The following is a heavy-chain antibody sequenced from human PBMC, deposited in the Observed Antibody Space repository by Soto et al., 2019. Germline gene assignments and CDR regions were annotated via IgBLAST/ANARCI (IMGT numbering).Heavy chain of an antibody. CDR1: GYSFTSYW. V-gene: IGHV5-51*01. Sequence: ESLKISCKGSGYSFTSYWIGWVRQMPGKGLEWMGIIYPGDSDTRYSPSFQGQVTISADKSISTAYLQWSSLKASDTAMYYCARQSDGYLPFGYGMDVWGQGTTVTVSS. CDR3: ARQSDGYLPFGYGMDV. D-gene: IGHD2-15*01. J-gene: IGHJ6*02. CDR2: IYPGDSDT.